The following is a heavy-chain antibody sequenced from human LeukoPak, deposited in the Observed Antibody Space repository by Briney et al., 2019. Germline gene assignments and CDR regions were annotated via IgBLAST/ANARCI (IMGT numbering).Heavy chain of an antibody. V-gene: IGHV3-9*01. CDR1: GFSFDDYA. D-gene: IGHD5-18*01. J-gene: IGHJ4*02. CDR3: ARAYSYASY. Sequence: SGGSLRLSCAASGFSFDDYAMHWLRQVPGKGLQWVSGISWNSGSEGYADSVKGRFTISRDNAKNSLYLQMNSLRVEDTAVYYCARAYSYASYWGQGTLVTVSS. CDR2: ISWNSGSE.